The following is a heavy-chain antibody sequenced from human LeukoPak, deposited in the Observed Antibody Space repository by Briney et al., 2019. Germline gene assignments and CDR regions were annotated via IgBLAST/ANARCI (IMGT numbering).Heavy chain of an antibody. J-gene: IGHJ4*02. V-gene: IGHV3-9*01. D-gene: IGHD3-22*01. CDR3: AKTPGGDYYDSSGSTFGY. CDR1: GFTFDDYA. CDR2: ISWNSGSI. Sequence: GGSLRLSCAASGFTFDDYAMHWVRQAPGKGLEWVSGISWNSGSIGYADSVKGRFTISRDNAKNSLYLQMNSLRAEDTALYYCAKTPGGDYYDSSGSTFGYWGQGTLVTVSS.